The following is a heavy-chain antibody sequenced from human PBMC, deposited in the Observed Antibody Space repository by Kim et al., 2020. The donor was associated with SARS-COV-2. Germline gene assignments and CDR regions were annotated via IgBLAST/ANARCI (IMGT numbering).Heavy chain of an antibody. CDR3: ARAGATGTTGFDY. V-gene: IGHV4-31*02. Sequence: YTPSLKSRVTTSVDTSKNQFSLKLSSVTAADTAVYYCARAGATGTTGFDYWGQGTLVTVSS. D-gene: IGHD1-7*01. J-gene: IGHJ4*02.